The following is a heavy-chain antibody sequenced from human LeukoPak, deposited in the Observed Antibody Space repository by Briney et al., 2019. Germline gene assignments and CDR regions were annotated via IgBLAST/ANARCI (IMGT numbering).Heavy chain of an antibody. J-gene: IGHJ4*02. CDR3: ATGDYYDSRGGNYFDY. V-gene: IGHV3-9*01. CDR2: ISWNSGSI. Sequence: PGGSLRLSCAASGFTFDDYAMHWVRQAPGKGLEWVAGISWNSGSIGYADSVKGRFTIARDNAKNSLYLQRNIPRAEDTALYYCATGDYYDSRGGNYFDYWGQGTLVTVSS. CDR1: GFTFDDYA. D-gene: IGHD3-22*01.